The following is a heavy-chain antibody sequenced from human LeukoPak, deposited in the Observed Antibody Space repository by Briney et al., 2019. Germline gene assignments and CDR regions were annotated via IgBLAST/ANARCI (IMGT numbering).Heavy chain of an antibody. D-gene: IGHD3-22*01. CDR2: ISYSGST. J-gene: IGHJ4*02. CDR1: GGSVSSGRYY. V-gene: IGHV4-61*01. CDR3: ARAVSSVVVIPF. Sequence: PSETLSLTCTVSGGSVSSGRYYWSWIRQPPGKGLGWIGYISYSGSTNYNHSLKSRVTISVDTSKNRFSLKLSSVTAADTAVYYCARAVSSVVVIPFWGQGTLVTVSS.